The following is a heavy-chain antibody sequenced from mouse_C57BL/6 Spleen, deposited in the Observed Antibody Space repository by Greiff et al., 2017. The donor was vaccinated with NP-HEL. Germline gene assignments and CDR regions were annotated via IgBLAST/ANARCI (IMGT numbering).Heavy chain of an antibody. CDR3: ARSTTVVAFDY. J-gene: IGHJ2*01. CDR2: INPSSGYT. Sequence: VQLQQSGAELARPGASVKMSCKASGYTFTSYTMHWVKQRPGQGLEWIGYINPSSGYTKYNQKFKDKATLTADKSASTAYMQLSSLTSEDSAVYYCARSTTVVAFDYWGQGTTLTVSS. D-gene: IGHD1-1*01. V-gene: IGHV1-4*01. CDR1: GYTFTSYT.